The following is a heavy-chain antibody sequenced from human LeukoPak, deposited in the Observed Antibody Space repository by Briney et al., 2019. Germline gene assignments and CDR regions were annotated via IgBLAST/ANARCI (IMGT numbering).Heavy chain of an antibody. J-gene: IGHJ6*03. CDR1: GYSISSGYF. Sequence: SETLSLTCTVSGYSISSGYFWGWIRQPPGKGLEWIGSIYHSGSTSYNPSLKSRLTISVDTSKNQFSLKLNFVTAADTAMYYCARSTGYYYYMDVWGKGTTVTVSS. V-gene: IGHV4-38-2*02. CDR2: IYHSGST. CDR3: ARSTGYYYYMDV.